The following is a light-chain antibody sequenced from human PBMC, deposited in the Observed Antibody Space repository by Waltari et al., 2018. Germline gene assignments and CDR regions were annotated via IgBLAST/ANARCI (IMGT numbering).Light chain of an antibody. CDR1: KSRDKY. CDR2: QDD. Sequence: YELTQPPSVSVSPRQTASITCSGGKSRDKYVCWYKQRAGLPPVLVIYQDDRRPSGIPGRFSGSNAGTTATLTSSGTQADDEAGYYCQAWDSSTAVFGGGTKVTVL. J-gene: IGLJ2*01. V-gene: IGLV3-1*01. CDR3: QAWDSSTAV.